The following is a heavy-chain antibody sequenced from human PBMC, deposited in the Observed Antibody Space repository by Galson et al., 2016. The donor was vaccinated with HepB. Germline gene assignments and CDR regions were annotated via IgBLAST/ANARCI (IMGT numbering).Heavy chain of an antibody. CDR3: ARVGAALFLDY. D-gene: IGHD2-21*01. Sequence: GGTHYNPSLKSRVTMSVDMSKNQFSLKLNSVTAADTALYYCARVGAALFLDYWGQGTLVTVSS. V-gene: IGHV4-31*02. J-gene: IGHJ4*02. CDR2: GGT.